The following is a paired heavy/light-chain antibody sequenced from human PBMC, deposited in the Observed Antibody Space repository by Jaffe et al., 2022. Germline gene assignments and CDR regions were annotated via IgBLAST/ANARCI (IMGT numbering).Heavy chain of an antibody. CDR2: IRYDGSNK. J-gene: IGHJ3*02. Sequence: QVQLVESGGGVVQPGGSLRLSCAASGFTFSSYGMHWVRQAPGKGLEWVAFIRYDGSNKYYADSVKGRFTISRDNSKNTLYLQMNSLRAEDTAVYYCAKGLSGLRKTTVTGPSPSDAFDIWGQGTMVTVSS. V-gene: IGHV3-30*02. CDR1: GFTFSSYG. CDR3: AKGLSGLRKTTVTGPSPSDAFDI. D-gene: IGHD4-17*01.
Light chain of an antibody. CDR2: DAS. Sequence: EIVLTQSPATLSLSPGERATLSCRASQSVSSYLAWYQQKPGQAPRLLIYDASNRATGIPARFSGSGSGTDFTLTISSLEPEDFAVYYCQQRSNWPITFGQGTRLEIK. V-gene: IGKV3-11*01. CDR1: QSVSSY. J-gene: IGKJ5*01. CDR3: QQRSNWPIT.